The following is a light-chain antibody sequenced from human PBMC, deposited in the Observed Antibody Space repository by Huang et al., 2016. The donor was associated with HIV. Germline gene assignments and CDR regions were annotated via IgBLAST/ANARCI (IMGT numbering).Light chain of an antibody. Sequence: EIVLTQSPGTLSLSPGERATLSCRASPSVSSSYLAWYQQKPGQAPRLLFYGASSRATCIPDRFSGSGSGTDFTLTISRLEPEDFAVYYCQQYDSSPWTFGQGTKVEIK. CDR3: QQYDSSPWT. CDR1: PSVSSSY. CDR2: GAS. J-gene: IGKJ1*01. V-gene: IGKV3-20*01.